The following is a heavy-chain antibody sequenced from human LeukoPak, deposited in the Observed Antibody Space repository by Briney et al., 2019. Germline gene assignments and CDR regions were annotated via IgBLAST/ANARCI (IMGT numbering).Heavy chain of an antibody. D-gene: IGHD6-19*01. CDR3: ARDLAVAGPYYFDY. J-gene: IGHJ4*02. Sequence: PGGSLRLSCAVSGLTFSTYSMNWVRQAPGKGLEWVSSISSSSSYIYYADSVKGRFTISRDNSKNTLYLQMNSLRAEDTAVYYCARDLAVAGPYYFDYWGQGTLVTVSS. CDR2: ISSSSSYI. V-gene: IGHV3-21*01. CDR1: GLTFSTYS.